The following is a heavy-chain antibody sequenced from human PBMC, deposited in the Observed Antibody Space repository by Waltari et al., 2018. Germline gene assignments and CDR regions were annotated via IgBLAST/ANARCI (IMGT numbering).Heavy chain of an antibody. D-gene: IGHD3-16*01. Sequence: QVQLHESGPGLVKPSETLSLTCTVSGGSISSYYWSWIRQPPGKGLEWIGYIYYSGSTNYNPSLKSRVTISVDTSKNQFSLMLISVTAPDTAVYSCATVPAASCLYDALFYYCGQGTLVPVSS. CDR1: GGSISSYY. J-gene: IGHJ4*02. CDR2: IYYSGST. V-gene: IGHV4-59*01. CDR3: ATVPAASCLYDALFYY.